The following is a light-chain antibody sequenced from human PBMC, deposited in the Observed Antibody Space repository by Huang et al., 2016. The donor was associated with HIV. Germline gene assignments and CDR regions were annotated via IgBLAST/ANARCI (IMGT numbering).Light chain of an antibody. Sequence: EIVMTQSTGTLSVAPGERATLSCRASQNINTNLAWFQQKPGQAPRLLIYASSTRTADFPARFSGSGSRTEFTLTISSLQSEDIAVYYCQQYNDWPRSFGQGTKVEIK. CDR2: ASS. CDR3: QQYNDWPRS. V-gene: IGKV3-15*01. CDR1: QNINTN. J-gene: IGKJ1*01.